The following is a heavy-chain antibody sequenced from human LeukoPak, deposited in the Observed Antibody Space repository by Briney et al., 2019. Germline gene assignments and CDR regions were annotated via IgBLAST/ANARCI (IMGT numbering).Heavy chain of an antibody. CDR3: AGNFDWLLYFDY. Sequence: PSETLSLTCTVSGYSISSGYYWGWIRPPPGKGLEWIGSIYHSGSTYYNPSLKSRVTISVDTSKNQFSLKLSSVTAADTAVYYCAGNFDWLLYFDYWGQGTLVTVSS. CDR2: IYHSGST. J-gene: IGHJ4*02. V-gene: IGHV4-38-2*02. D-gene: IGHD3-9*01. CDR1: GYSISSGYY.